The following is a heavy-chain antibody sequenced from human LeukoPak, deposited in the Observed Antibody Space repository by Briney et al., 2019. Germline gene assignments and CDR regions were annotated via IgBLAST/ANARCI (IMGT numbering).Heavy chain of an antibody. CDR3: ASGGPQGFGMDV. CDR2: IYYSGGT. V-gene: IGHV4-59*08. CDR1: GGSISSYY. Sequence: SETLSLTCTVSGGSISSYYWSWIRQPPGKGLEWIGYIYYSGGTNYNPSLKSRVTISVDTSKNQFSRRLSSVTAADTAVYYCASGGPQGFGMDVWGQGTTVTVSS. J-gene: IGHJ6*02.